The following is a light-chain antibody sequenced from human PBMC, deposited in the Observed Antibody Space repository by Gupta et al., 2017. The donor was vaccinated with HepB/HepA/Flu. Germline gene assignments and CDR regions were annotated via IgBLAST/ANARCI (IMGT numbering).Light chain of an antibody. Sequence: DIQLTQSPYTLSASVGDRVPITCRASQSISSCLAWYQQKPGKAPKLLVYKASSLESGVPSRFSGSGSGTEFTLTISGLQPDDFATYYCQQYNSYSGTFGQGTKVEIK. V-gene: IGKV1-5*03. J-gene: IGKJ1*01. CDR2: KAS. CDR3: QQYNSYSGT. CDR1: QSISSC.